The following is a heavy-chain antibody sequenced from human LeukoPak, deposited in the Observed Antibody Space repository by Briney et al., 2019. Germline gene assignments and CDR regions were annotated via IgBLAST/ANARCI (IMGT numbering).Heavy chain of an antibody. J-gene: IGHJ4*02. V-gene: IGHV5-51*01. D-gene: IGHD5-18*01. CDR3: ARRGIQLWLLEY. CDR2: IYPGDSDT. CDR1: GYSFTTYW. Sequence: GESLKISCKASGYSFTTYWIGWVRQMPGKGLEWMGIIYPGDSDTRYSPSFQGQVTISADKSINTAYLQWSSLKASDSAIYYCARRGIQLWLLEYWGQGTLVTVSS.